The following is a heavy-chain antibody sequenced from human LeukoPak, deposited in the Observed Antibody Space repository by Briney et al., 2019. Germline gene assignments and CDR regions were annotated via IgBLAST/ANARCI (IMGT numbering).Heavy chain of an antibody. D-gene: IGHD6-13*01. Sequence: PGRSLRLSCAASGFTFSSYAMHWVRQAPGKGLEWVSGISWNSGSIGYADSVKGRFTISRDNAKNSLYLQMNSLRAEDTALYYCAKTPGYSSSWYYFDYWGQGTLVTVSS. J-gene: IGHJ4*02. CDR2: ISWNSGSI. V-gene: IGHV3-9*01. CDR1: GFTFSSYA. CDR3: AKTPGYSSSWYYFDY.